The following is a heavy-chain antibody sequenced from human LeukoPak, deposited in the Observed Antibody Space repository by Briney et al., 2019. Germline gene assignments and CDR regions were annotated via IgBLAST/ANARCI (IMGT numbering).Heavy chain of an antibody. Sequence: SETLTLTCAVYGGPFSGYYWRWIRQPPGKGLEWIGDINYSGSTNYYPSLKSRVTISLDTSKNQFSLKLSSVTAADTAVDYCARGAYDFWSCPKSTPHMDVWGKGTTVTVSS. J-gene: IGHJ6*03. V-gene: IGHV4-34*01. D-gene: IGHD3-3*01. CDR3: ARGAYDFWSCPKSTPHMDV. CDR2: INYSGST. CDR1: GGPFSGYY.